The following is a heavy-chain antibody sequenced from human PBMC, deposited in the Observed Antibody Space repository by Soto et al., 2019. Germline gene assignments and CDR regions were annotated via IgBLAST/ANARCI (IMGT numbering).Heavy chain of an antibody. D-gene: IGHD2-2*01. CDR3: ARPPGYCSSTSCYSAFDY. CDR1: GYTFTRYY. Sequence: GAPVKVSCKASGYTFTRYYMHWVRQAPGQGVEGVGWINPNSGGTNYAQKFQGRVTMTRDTSISTAYMELSRLRSDDTAVYYCARPPGYCSSTSCYSAFDYWGQGTLVTVSS. CDR2: INPNSGGT. V-gene: IGHV1-2*02. J-gene: IGHJ4*02.